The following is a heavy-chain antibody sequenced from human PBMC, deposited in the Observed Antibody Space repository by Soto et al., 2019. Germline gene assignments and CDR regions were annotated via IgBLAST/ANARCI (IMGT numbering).Heavy chain of an antibody. Sequence: QVQLVQSGAELKQPGASVKVSCKASAYTFTSYDINWVRQATGQGLEWMGWMNPNSGNTGYAQKFQGRVTMTRNTSISTAYMELSSLRSEDTAVYYCARAGYYYGSGSYYVEEGYWGQGTLVTVSS. CDR1: AYTFTSYD. V-gene: IGHV1-8*01. J-gene: IGHJ4*02. D-gene: IGHD3-10*01. CDR2: MNPNSGNT. CDR3: ARAGYYYGSGSYYVEEGY.